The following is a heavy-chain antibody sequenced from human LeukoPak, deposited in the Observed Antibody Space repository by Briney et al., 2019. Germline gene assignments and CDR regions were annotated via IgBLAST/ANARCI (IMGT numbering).Heavy chain of an antibody. J-gene: IGHJ6*02. CDR2: ISYDGSNK. Sequence: GGSLRLSCAASGFTFSSYGMHWVRQAPGKGLEWVAVISYDGSNKYYADSVKGRFTISRDNSKNTLYLQMNSLRAEDTAVYYCAKESSGWPIDYYYGMDVWGQGTTVTVSS. CDR1: GFTFSSYG. CDR3: AKESSGWPIDYYYGMDV. D-gene: IGHD6-19*01. V-gene: IGHV3-30*18.